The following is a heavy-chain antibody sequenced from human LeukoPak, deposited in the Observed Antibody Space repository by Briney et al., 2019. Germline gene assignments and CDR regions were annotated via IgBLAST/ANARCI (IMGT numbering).Heavy chain of an antibody. CDR1: GGSISSYY. CDR2: IYYSGST. J-gene: IGHJ4*02. CDR3: ARREGKSHEFDY. V-gene: IGHV4-59*12. Sequence: SETLSLTCTVSGGSISSYYWSWIRQPPGKGLEWIGYIYYSGSTNYNPSLKSRVTISVDTSKNQFSLKLSSVTAADTAVYYCARREGKSHEFDYWGRGTLVTVSS.